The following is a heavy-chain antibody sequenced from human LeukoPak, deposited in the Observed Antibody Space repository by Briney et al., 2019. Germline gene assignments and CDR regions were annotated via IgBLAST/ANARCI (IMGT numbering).Heavy chain of an antibody. CDR2: ISTYNGNT. CDR3: ARARELGSKTKYYFDY. CDR1: GYTFTTYG. J-gene: IGHJ4*02. V-gene: IGHV1-18*01. Sequence: ASVKVSCKASGYTFTTYGISWVRQAPGQGHEWLGWISTYNGNTNYAQKFQGRVTMTRDMSTRTVYMELSSLGYEDTAVYYCARARELGSKTKYYFDYWGQGTLVTVSS. D-gene: IGHD1-7*01.